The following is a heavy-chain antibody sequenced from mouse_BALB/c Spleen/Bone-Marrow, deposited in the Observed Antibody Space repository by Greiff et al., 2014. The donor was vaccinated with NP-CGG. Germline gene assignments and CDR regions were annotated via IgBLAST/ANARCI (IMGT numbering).Heavy chain of an antibody. D-gene: IGHD1-1*01. Sequence: EVQLQQSGAELVKPGASVKLSCTASGFNIKDTYMHWVKQRPEQGLEWIGRIDPANGNTKYDPKFQGKATITADTSSNTAYLQLSSLTSEDTAVYYCASYYYGSSSFAYWGQGTLVTVSA. CDR1: GFNIKDTY. J-gene: IGHJ3*01. CDR3: ASYYYGSSSFAY. CDR2: IDPANGNT. V-gene: IGHV14-3*02.